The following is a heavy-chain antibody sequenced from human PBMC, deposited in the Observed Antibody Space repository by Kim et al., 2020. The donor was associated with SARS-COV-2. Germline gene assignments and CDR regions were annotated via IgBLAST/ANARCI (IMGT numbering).Heavy chain of an antibody. CDR3: ARGLRIAAAGFYDY. J-gene: IGHJ4*02. Sequence: NPSLKSRVTISVDTSKNQFSLKLSSVTAADTAVYYCARGLRIAAAGFYDYWGQGTLVTVSS. D-gene: IGHD6-13*01. V-gene: IGHV4-34*01.